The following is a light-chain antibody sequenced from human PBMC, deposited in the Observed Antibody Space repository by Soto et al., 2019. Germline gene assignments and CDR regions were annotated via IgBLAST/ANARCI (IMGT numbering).Light chain of an antibody. J-gene: IGLJ1*01. CDR2: KNN. V-gene: IGLV1-47*01. CDR1: SSNIGSNF. CDR3: ATWDDSLNDYV. Sequence: QSVLTQPPSASGTPGQRVTISCSGSSSNIGSNFVYWYQQLPGTAPKLLIFKNNQRPSGVPDRFSGSKSGTSASLAISGLRSGHEADYYCATWDDSLNDYVFATGTKLTVL.